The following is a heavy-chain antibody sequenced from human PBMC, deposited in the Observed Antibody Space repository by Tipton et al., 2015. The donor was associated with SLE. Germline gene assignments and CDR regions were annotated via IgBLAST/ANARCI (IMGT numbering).Heavy chain of an antibody. J-gene: IGHJ4*02. D-gene: IGHD4-17*01. CDR3: ASEYGDYGFDY. Sequence: SLRLSCVASGFTFSNYEMNWVRQAPGKGLEWVSNIRPSGTTIFYADSVKGRFTISRDIAKNSLYLQMNSLRAEDTAVYYCASEYGDYGFDYWGQGTLVTVSS. CDR1: GFTFSNYE. V-gene: IGHV3-48*03. CDR2: IRPSGTTI.